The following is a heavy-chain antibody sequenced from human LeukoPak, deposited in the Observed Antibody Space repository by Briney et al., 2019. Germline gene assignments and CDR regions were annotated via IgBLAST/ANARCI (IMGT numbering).Heavy chain of an antibody. CDR3: AKDPRRYSRTGGYFDY. D-gene: IGHD6-13*01. CDR1: GFTVSRKY. Sequence: GGSLRLSCAASGFTVSRKYMSWVRQAPGKGLEWVSVIYSGGSTYYADSVKGRFTISRDNSKNTLYLQMISLRTEDTAVYYCAKDPRRYSRTGGYFDYWGQGTLVTVSS. V-gene: IGHV3-53*05. CDR2: IYSGGST. J-gene: IGHJ4*02.